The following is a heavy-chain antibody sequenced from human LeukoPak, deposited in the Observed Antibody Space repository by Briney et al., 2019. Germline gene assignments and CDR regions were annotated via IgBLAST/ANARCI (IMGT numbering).Heavy chain of an antibody. Sequence: GGSLRLSCAASGFTFSNYGMHWVRQAPGKGLEWVAFIPYDGSNKYYADSLQGRFTISRDNSMNTLYLQMSSLRAEDTAIYCCAKDICGGNCYPHGGYWGQGTLVTVSS. J-gene: IGHJ4*02. CDR3: AKDICGGNCYPHGGY. V-gene: IGHV3-30*02. D-gene: IGHD2-21*01. CDR2: IPYDGSNK. CDR1: GFTFSNYG.